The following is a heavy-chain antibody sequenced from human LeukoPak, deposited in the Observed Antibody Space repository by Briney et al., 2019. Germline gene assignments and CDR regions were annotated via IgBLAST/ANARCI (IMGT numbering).Heavy chain of an antibody. CDR3: TTGDYDFWSGYDYGMDV. CDR1: GFTFISYS. V-gene: IGHV3-15*01. D-gene: IGHD3-3*01. Sequence: GGSLRLSCAASGFTFISYSMNWVRQAPGKGLEWVGRIKSKTDGGTTDYAAPVKGRFTIPRDDSKNTLYLQMNSLKTEDTAVYYCTTGDYDFWSGYDYGMDVWGQGTTVTVSS. J-gene: IGHJ6*02. CDR2: IKSKTDGGTT.